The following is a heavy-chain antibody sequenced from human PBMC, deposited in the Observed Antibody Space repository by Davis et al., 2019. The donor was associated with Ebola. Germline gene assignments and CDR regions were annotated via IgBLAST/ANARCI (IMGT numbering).Heavy chain of an antibody. CDR1: GFTFSSYA. CDR3: AKVLQATNILGTTYYYYALDV. D-gene: IGHD2-21*01. CDR2: ISGSDGST. J-gene: IGHJ6*02. V-gene: IGHV3-23*01. Sequence: GGSLRLSCAASGFTFSSYAMSWVRQAPGKGLEWVSAISGSDGSTYCADSVKGRFTISRDNSKNTLYLQMNSLRAEDTAVYYCAKVLQATNILGTTYYYYALDVWGQGTTVTVSS.